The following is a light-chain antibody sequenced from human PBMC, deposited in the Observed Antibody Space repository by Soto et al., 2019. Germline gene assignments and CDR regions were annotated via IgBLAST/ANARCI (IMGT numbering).Light chain of an antibody. CDR3: QQYSASPPT. CDR1: LGISNY. CDR2: GAS. J-gene: IGKJ4*01. Sequence: TQSPSSLSASAGDRVTTTCRASLGISNYLAWYQQKPGQAPRLLIYGASSRATGIPDRFSGSGSGTDFTLTISRLEPEDFAVYYCQQYSASPPTFGGGTKVDIK. V-gene: IGKV3-20*01.